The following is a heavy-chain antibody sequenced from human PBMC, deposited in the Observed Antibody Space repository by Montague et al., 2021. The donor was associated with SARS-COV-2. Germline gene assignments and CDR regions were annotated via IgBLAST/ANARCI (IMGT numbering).Heavy chain of an antibody. CDR3: AREKTVRGIYYFGMDV. V-gene: IGHV3-7*03. Sequence: SLRLSCAASDFSLDLSWMSWVRQAPGQGLEWVANIMADGSQKYYVDSVKGRFTISRDKAYKSVYLQMNSLRVEDTAVYYCAREKTVRGIYYFGMDVWGQGTTVTVSS. CDR1: DFSLDLSW. D-gene: IGHD4-11*01. CDR2: IMADGSQK. J-gene: IGHJ6*02.